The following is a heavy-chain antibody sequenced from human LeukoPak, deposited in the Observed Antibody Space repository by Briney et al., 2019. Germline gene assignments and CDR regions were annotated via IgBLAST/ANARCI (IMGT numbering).Heavy chain of an antibody. CDR1: GYTFTSFD. Sequence: ASVKVSCKASGYTFTSFDINWVRQAPGQGLEWMGWMNPNSGNTGYAQKFQGRVTMTRNTSISTAYMELSSLRSEDTAVYYCARGVARADRSGYCSSTSCPRPYYFDYWGQGTLVTVSS. CDR3: ARGVARADRSGYCSSTSCPRPYYFDY. CDR2: MNPNSGNT. D-gene: IGHD2-2*01. J-gene: IGHJ4*02. V-gene: IGHV1-8*01.